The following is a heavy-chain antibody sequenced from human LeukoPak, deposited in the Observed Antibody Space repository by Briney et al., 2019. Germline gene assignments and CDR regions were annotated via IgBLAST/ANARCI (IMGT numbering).Heavy chain of an antibody. J-gene: IGHJ4*02. V-gene: IGHV3-30*02. D-gene: IGHD2-2*01. CDR1: GVSFCSYG. CDR2: IRYDGSNK. CDR3: ASSVVVPAAIDY. Sequence: PGGCLRLSCAASGVSFCSYGMRWVCQGPGKGLEWVAFIRYDGSNKYYADCVKGRFTIYRDNSKNPLYPQMNSLRAEDTAVYNGASSVVVPAAIDYWGQGTLVTVSS.